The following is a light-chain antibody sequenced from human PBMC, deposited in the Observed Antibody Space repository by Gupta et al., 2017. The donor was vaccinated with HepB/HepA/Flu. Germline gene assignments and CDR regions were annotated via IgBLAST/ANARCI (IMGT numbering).Light chain of an antibody. J-gene: IGLJ3*02. CDR1: NIGTKS. CDR2: YDT. Sequence: SYVLTQSPSVSVAPGKTATITCEGNNIGTKSVHWYQQKPAEAPVLVIYYDTDRPSGIPERFSGSNSGNTATLTVSSVEAGDEADYYCQVWDTSTDQWVFGGGTNLIVL. CDR3: QVWDTSTDQWV. V-gene: IGLV3-21*04.